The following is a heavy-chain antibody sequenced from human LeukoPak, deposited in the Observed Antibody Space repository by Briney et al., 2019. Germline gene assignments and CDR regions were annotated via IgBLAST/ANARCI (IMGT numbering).Heavy chain of an antibody. V-gene: IGHV4-59*08. Sequence: SETLSLTCTVSGGSISSYYWSWIRQPPGKGLEWIGYIHYSGSTNYNPSLRSRVTISLDTSKNQFSLKLNSVTAADTAVYYCARHRADWGWAAFDIWGQGTMVTVSS. CDR3: ARHRADWGWAAFDI. CDR2: IHYSGST. J-gene: IGHJ3*02. CDR1: GGSISSYY. D-gene: IGHD7-27*01.